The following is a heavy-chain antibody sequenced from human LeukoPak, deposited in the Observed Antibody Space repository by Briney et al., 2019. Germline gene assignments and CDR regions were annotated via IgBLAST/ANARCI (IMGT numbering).Heavy chain of an antibody. J-gene: IGHJ4*02. CDR2: ISYDGSNK. CDR1: GFTFSSYG. Sequence: LTGGSLRLSCAASGFTFSSYGMHWVRQAPGKGLEWVAVISYDGSNKYYADSVKGRFTISRDNSKNTLYLQMNSLRAEDTAVYYCARFGGDSSGYSDDVDWGQGTLVTVSS. CDR3: ARFGGDSSGYSDDVD. V-gene: IGHV3-30*03. D-gene: IGHD3-22*01.